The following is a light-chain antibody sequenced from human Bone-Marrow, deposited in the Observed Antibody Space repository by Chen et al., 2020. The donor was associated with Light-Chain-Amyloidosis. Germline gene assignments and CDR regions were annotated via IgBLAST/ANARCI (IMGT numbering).Light chain of an antibody. CDR3: LQRDSWPPLS. CDR2: DAS. V-gene: IGKV3-11*01. J-gene: IGKJ4*01. Sequence: EVVLTQSPATLSLSPGERATLSCRASQNIGGYLAWFQHRPGQTPRLLIYDASNRASVVPARFSGSGSVTDFILTISSLEPEDFAVYYCLQRDSWPPLSFDGGTKVEIK. CDR1: QNIGGY.